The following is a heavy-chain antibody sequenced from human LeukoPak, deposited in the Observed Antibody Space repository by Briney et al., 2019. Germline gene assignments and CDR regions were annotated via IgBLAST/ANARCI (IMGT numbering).Heavy chain of an antibody. D-gene: IGHD5-12*01. J-gene: IGHJ4*02. V-gene: IGHV3-48*01. CDR1: GFTFNTYA. CDR3: AKTAKLNGATTTGYYFDY. CDR2: ISSGSSTI. Sequence: PGGSLRLSCAASGFTFNTYAMSWVRQAPGKGLEWLSYISSGSSTIYYADSVKGRFTISRDNAKNSLSLQMNSLRAEDTAVYYCAKTAKLNGATTTGYYFDYWGQGTLVTVSS.